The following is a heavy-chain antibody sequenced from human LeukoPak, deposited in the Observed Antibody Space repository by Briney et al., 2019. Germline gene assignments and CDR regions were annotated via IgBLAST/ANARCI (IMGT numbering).Heavy chain of an antibody. V-gene: IGHV3-74*03. Sequence: PAGSLRLSCAASGFTFSSYWMHWVRQAPGKGLVWVSRINRDGSTTTYADSVKRRFTVSGDNAKNTLNLQMNSLRAEDTAVYYCGRGGDYYDSSGYFWRPAEIDYWGQGTLVTVSS. CDR3: GRGGDYYDSSGYFWRPAEIDY. CDR2: INRDGSTT. D-gene: IGHD3-22*01. J-gene: IGHJ4*02. CDR1: GFTFSSYW.